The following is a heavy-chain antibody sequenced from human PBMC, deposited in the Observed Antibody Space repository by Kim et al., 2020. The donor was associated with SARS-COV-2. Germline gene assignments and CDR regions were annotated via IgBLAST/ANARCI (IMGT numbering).Heavy chain of an antibody. D-gene: IGHD2-21*02. Sequence: GGSLRLSCAASGFSFRDCSLHWARQAPGKGLEWVAVISYDGRNKLYAASAKGRFTISRDSSTNTLYLQINSLRPEDTAMYYCASQVCGADSCPSGLVHWGRGTLVTVSS. CDR2: ISYDGRNK. CDR3: ASQVCGADSCPSGLVH. V-gene: IGHV3-30-3*01. J-gene: IGHJ1*01. CDR1: GFSFRDCS.